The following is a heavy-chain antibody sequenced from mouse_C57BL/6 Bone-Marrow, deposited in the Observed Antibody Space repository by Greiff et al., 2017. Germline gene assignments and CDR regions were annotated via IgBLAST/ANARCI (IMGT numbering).Heavy chain of an antibody. V-gene: IGHV4-1*01. CDR1: GIDFSRYW. Sequence: DVKLVESGGGLVQPGGSLKLSCAASGIDFSRYWMSWVRRAPGKGLEWIGEINTDSSTINYAPSLKDKFIISRANAKNTLYLQMSKVRSEDTALYYCARRGTAQDHYYAMDYWGQGTSVTVSS. CDR3: ARRGTAQDHYYAMDY. D-gene: IGHD3-2*02. J-gene: IGHJ4*01. CDR2: INTDSSTI.